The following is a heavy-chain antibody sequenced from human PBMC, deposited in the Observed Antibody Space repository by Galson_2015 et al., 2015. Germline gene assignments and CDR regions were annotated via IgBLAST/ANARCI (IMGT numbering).Heavy chain of an antibody. CDR2: IKQDGSEK. J-gene: IGHJ5*02. CDR1: GFTFSSYW. Sequence: SLRLSCAASGFTFSSYWMSWVRQAPGKGLEWVAHIKQDGSEKYYVDSAKGRFSISRDNAKNSLYLQMNSMRADDTAVYYCAKHSRAGFAWFDPWGQGTLVTVSS. D-gene: IGHD6-13*01. CDR3: AKHSRAGFAWFDP. V-gene: IGHV3-7*03.